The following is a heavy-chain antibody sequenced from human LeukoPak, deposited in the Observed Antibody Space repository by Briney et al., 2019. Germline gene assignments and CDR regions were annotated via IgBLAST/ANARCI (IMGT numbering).Heavy chain of an antibody. CDR3: ARGSGSYQIDY. Sequence: SETLSLTCAVYGGSFSGYYWSWIRQPAGKGLEWIGRIYTSGSTNYNPSLKGRVTISVDTSKNQFSLKLSSVTAADTAVYYCARGSGSYQIDYWGQGTLVTVSS. V-gene: IGHV4-59*10. CDR2: IYTSGST. J-gene: IGHJ4*02. CDR1: GGSFSGYY. D-gene: IGHD1-26*01.